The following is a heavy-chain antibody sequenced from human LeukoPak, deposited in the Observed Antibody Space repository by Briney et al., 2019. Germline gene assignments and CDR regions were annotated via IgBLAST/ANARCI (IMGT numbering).Heavy chain of an antibody. CDR2: IKSKTDGGTT. J-gene: IGHJ4*02. V-gene: IGHV3-15*01. Sequence: GGSLRLSCVASGLTFNNAWLTWVRQAPGKGLEWVGRIKSKTDGGTTDYAAPVKGRFTISRDDSKNTLYLQMNSLKTEDTAVYYCTEGWFLYWGQGTLVTVSS. D-gene: IGHD6-19*01. CDR3: TEGWFLY. CDR1: GLTFNNAW.